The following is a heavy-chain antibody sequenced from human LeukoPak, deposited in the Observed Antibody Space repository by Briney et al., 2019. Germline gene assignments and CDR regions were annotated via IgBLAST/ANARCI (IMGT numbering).Heavy chain of an antibody. Sequence: SVKVSCKASGGTXSSYAISWVRQAPGQGLEWMGGIIPIFGTANYAQKFQGRVTITADESTSTAYMELSSLRSEDTAVYYCARSFFAAAAGSFDYWGQGTLVTVSS. CDR2: IIPIFGTA. CDR1: GGTXSSYA. CDR3: ARSFFAAAAGSFDY. J-gene: IGHJ4*02. D-gene: IGHD6-13*01. V-gene: IGHV1-69*01.